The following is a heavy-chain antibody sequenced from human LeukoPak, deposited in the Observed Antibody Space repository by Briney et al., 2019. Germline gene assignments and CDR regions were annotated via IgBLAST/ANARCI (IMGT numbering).Heavy chain of an antibody. CDR1: GGSFSGYY. Sequence: PSETLSPTCAVYGGSFSGYYWSWIRQPPGKGLEWIGEINHSGSTNYNPSLKSRVTISVDTSKNQFSLKLSSVTAADTAVYYCARGGYCSSTSCPGFDPWDQGTLVTVSS. D-gene: IGHD2-2*01. V-gene: IGHV4-34*01. CDR2: INHSGST. CDR3: ARGGYCSSTSCPGFDP. J-gene: IGHJ5*02.